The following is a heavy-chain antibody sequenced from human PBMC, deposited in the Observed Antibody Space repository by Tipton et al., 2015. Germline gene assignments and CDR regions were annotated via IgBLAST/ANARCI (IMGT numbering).Heavy chain of an antibody. CDR3: AKDSSGWYPVYVYFDY. D-gene: IGHD6-19*01. CDR2: ISTSGGTI. J-gene: IGHJ4*02. CDR1: GFTFSSYS. Sequence: SLRLSCAASGFTFSSYSVSWVRQAPGKGLEWVSGISTSGGTIHYADSVKGRFTISRDNSKNTLYLQINSLRAEDTAVYYCAKDSSGWYPVYVYFDYWGQGTLVTVSS. V-gene: IGHV3-23*01.